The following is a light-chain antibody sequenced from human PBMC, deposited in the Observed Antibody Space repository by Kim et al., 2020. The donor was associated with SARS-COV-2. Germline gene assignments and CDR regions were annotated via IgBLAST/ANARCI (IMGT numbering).Light chain of an antibody. J-gene: IGLJ1*01. V-gene: IGLV2-23*02. Sequence: QSIAISCTGTPSDIGSYNLVSWYQQHPDKAPSLIIYEVHNRPSGISDRFSGSKSGNTASLTISGLQAEDEAEYYCCSFAGSDTPYVFGTGTKVTVL. CDR3: CSFAGSDTPYV. CDR1: PSDIGSYNL. CDR2: EVH.